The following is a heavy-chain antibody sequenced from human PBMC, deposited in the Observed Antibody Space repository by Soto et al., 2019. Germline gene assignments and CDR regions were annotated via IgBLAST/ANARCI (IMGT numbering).Heavy chain of an antibody. V-gene: IGHV1-69*04. D-gene: IGHD2-2*01. J-gene: IGHJ5*02. Sequence: SVKVSCKASGGTFSSYTSSWVRQAPGQGLEWMGRIIPILGIANYAQKFQGRVTITADKSTSTAYMELSSLRSEDAAVYYCARDRTDFIVVVPAAMYWFDPWGQGTLVTVSS. CDR1: GGTFSSYT. CDR2: IIPILGIA. CDR3: ARDRTDFIVVVPAAMYWFDP.